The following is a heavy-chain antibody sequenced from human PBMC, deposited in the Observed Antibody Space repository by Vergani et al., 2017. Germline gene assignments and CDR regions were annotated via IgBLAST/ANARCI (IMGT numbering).Heavy chain of an antibody. D-gene: IGHD6-19*01. V-gene: IGHV3-30*02. CDR2: IRYDGSNT. CDR1: GFTFSNYG. Sequence: QVQILQSGGGVVQPGGSLRLSCGASGFTFSNYGMHWVRQAPGKGLEWVTFIRYDGSNTYYADSVKGRFTISRDNSKNTLFLQMNSLRPEDTAVYYCARDTVTGSRYFDYWGQGTLVTVSS. J-gene: IGHJ4*02. CDR3: ARDTVTGSRYFDY.